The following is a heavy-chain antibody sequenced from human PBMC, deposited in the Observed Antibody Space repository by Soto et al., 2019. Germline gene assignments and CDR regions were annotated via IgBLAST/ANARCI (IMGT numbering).Heavy chain of an antibody. D-gene: IGHD3-10*01. CDR1: GATFSGNF. CDR2: INPDNGDT. J-gene: IGHJ4*02. V-gene: IGHV1-2*02. CDR3: TRDRSGANLQY. Sequence: QVQLVQSGAEVREPGASGKVSCKPSGATFSGNFFHWVRQAPGQGLEWMGWINPDNGDTNYAQKFQDRVTMTRDTSISTAYMDLSRLRSDDTAVYFCTRDRSGANLQYWGQGTLVTVSS.